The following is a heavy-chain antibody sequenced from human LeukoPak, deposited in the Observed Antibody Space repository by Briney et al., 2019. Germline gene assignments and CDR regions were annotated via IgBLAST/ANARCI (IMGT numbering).Heavy chain of an antibody. V-gene: IGHV1-3*01. CDR3: ARTGCSGGSCYDY. CDR2: INAGNGDT. J-gene: IGHJ4*02. Sequence: ASVKVSCKASGYTFTSYTMHWVRQAPGQRLEWMGWINAGNGDTKCSQKFQDRVTITGDTSASTAYMELSSLRSEDTAVYYCARTGCSGGSCYDYWDQGTLVTVSS. D-gene: IGHD2-15*01. CDR1: GYTFTSYT.